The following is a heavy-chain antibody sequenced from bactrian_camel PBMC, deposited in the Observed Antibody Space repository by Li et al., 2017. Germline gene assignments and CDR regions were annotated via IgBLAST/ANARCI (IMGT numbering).Heavy chain of an antibody. CDR1: YGWLHKRHC. J-gene: IGHJ4*01. D-gene: IGHD3*01. CDR2: IDSDGST. Sequence: HVQLVESGGGSVQAGGSLRLSCVAYYGWLHKRHCMGWFRQAPGKEREGVASIDSDGSTTYADSVKGRFTISKENAKNTLYLQMNSLKPEDTAMYYCAKNSVDGLSIDSWGQGTQVTVS. CDR3: AKNSVDGLSIDS. V-gene: IGHV3S53*01.